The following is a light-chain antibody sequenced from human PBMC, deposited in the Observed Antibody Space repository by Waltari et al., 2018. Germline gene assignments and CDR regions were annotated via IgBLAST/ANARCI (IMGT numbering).Light chain of an antibody. J-gene: IGLJ2*01. Sequence: SALAQPASVSWSPGQSITISCTGTRRVVGRYNLVSWYQQHPGKATKLMLYEGSKRPSGVSNRFSGSKSGNTASLRISGLQAEDETDYYCCSYAGSSTFEVFGGGTKLTVL. V-gene: IGLV2-23*03. CDR2: EGS. CDR3: CSYAGSSTFEV. CDR1: RRVVGRYNL.